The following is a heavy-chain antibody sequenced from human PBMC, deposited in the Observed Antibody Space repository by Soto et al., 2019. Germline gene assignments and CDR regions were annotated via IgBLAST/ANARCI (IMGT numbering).Heavy chain of an antibody. CDR3: ARGYFDSGHGYDL. V-gene: IGHV5-51*01. CDR2: IFTRDSET. D-gene: IGHD3-10*01. J-gene: IGHJ5*02. CDR1: GHLFNHHW. Sequence: WESLTISCKCPGHLFNHHWIGWVRQTPGKGLEWMGLIFTRDSETKTSPSFQGHVSFSVDNSINTVYLQWTSLKTTDTGIYFCARGYFDSGHGYDLWGQGTLVTVSS.